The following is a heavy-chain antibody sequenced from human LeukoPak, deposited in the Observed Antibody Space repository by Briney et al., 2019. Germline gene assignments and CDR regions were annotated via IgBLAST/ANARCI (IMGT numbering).Heavy chain of an antibody. J-gene: IGHJ5*01. V-gene: IGHV1-69*06. CDR1: GGTFSTYA. Sequence: SVTVSCKASGGTFSTYAISWVRQAPGQGLEWMGRIIPIFGSANYAQKFQGRVTITADKSTSPAYMELSSLSSEDTAMYYCAREGRDAYDFDSWGQGTLVTVSS. D-gene: IGHD5-24*01. CDR2: IIPIFGSA. CDR3: AREGRDAYDFDS.